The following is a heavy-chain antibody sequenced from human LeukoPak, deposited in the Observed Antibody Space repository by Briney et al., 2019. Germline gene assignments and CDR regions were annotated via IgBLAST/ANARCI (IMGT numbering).Heavy chain of an antibody. J-gene: IGHJ4*02. CDR3: ARDQAAAGQGG. D-gene: IGHD6-13*01. V-gene: IGHV3-21*01. Sequence: KAGGSLRLSCAASGFTFSSYSMNWVRQAPGKGLEWVSSISSSSSYIYYADSVKGRFTISRDNAKNSLYLQMNSLRAEDTAVYYCARDQAAAGQGGWGRGTLVTVSS. CDR2: ISSSSSYI. CDR1: GFTFSSYS.